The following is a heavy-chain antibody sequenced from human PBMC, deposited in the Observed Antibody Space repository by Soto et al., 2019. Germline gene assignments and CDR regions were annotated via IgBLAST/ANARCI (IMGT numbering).Heavy chain of an antibody. CDR3: AKVQVRVVVAAAFDY. CDR2: ISYDGSNK. D-gene: IGHD2-15*01. J-gene: IGHJ4*02. CDR1: GFTFSSYG. V-gene: IGHV3-30*18. Sequence: QVQLVESGGGVVQPGRSLRLSCAASGFTFSSYGMHWVRQAPGKGLEWVAGISYDGSNKYYADSVKGRFTISRDNSKNTPYLQMNSLRAEDTAVYYCAKVQVRVVVAAAFDYWGQGTLVTVSS.